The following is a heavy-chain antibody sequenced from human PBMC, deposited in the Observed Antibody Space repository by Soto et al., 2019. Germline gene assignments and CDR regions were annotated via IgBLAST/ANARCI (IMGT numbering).Heavy chain of an antibody. J-gene: IGHJ4*02. Sequence: ALETLSLTCTVSGGSISSYYWSWIRQPPGKGLEWIGYIYYSGSTNYNPSLKSRVTISVDTSKNQFSLKLSSVTAADTAVYYCARRYGDTLDYWGQGTLVTVSS. V-gene: IGHV4-59*08. D-gene: IGHD4-17*01. CDR2: IYYSGST. CDR3: ARRYGDTLDY. CDR1: GGSISSYY.